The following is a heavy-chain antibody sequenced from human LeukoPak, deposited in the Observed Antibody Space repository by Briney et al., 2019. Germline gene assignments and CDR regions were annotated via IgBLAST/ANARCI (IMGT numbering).Heavy chain of an antibody. CDR2: IKPKTDGETT. Sequence: GGSLRLSCAASGFTFSSYAMNWVRQAPGKGLKWVGRIKPKTDGETTEYAAPVKDRFSISRDDSKSMMYLQMNSLKTEDTAVYYCITPLPYSAQGGQGTLVTVSS. CDR1: GFTFSSYA. D-gene: IGHD2-21*01. J-gene: IGHJ4*02. V-gene: IGHV3-15*07. CDR3: ITPLPYSAQ.